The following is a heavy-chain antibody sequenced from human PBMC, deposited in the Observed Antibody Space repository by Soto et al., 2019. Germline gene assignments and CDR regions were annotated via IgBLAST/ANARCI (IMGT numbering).Heavy chain of an antibody. CDR1: GFPFSDYS. CDR2: IGSGGTTI. D-gene: IGHD2-8*01. Sequence: GGSLRLSCAASGFPFSDYSMNWIRQAPGKGLEWVSYIGSGGTTIFYADSVRGRFTISRDNAKNSLYLQMDSLRDEDTAVYYCAKDVWRYYFDYWGQGALVTVSS. J-gene: IGHJ4*02. V-gene: IGHV3-48*02. CDR3: AKDVWRYYFDY.